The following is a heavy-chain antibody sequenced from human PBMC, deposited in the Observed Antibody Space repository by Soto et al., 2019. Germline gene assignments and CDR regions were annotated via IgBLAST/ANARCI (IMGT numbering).Heavy chain of an antibody. D-gene: IGHD1-26*01. CDR1: GFTFSSCA. Sequence: PGGSLRLSCSASGFTFSSCAMHWVRQAPGKGLEYVSGITSGGDRTYHADSVKGRFTISRDNSKNMLYLQMSSLRVEDTAIYYCVKGNQLLRYYFEYWGQGTPVTVSS. CDR2: ITSGGDRT. V-gene: IGHV3-64D*06. J-gene: IGHJ4*02. CDR3: VKGNQLLRYYFEY.